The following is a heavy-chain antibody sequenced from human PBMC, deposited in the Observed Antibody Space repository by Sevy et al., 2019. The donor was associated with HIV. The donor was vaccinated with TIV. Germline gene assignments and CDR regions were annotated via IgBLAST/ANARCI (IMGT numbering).Heavy chain of an antibody. Sequence: GGSLRLSCAASGFTFSNYIMNWVRQAPGKGVEWVSYISSDSSRIYYADSVKGRLTISRDNAKNSLDVQMNRLRAEDTAVYYCAREGGYTDQGMDVWGQGTTVTVSS. D-gene: IGHD5-12*01. CDR1: GFTFSNYI. V-gene: IGHV3-48*01. CDR2: ISSDSSRI. CDR3: AREGGYTDQGMDV. J-gene: IGHJ6*02.